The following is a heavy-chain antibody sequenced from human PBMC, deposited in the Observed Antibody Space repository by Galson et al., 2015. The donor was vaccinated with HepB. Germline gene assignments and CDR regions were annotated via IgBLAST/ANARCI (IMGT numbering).Heavy chain of an antibody. J-gene: IGHJ6*02. CDR2: ISGSGGST. Sequence: SLRLSCAASGFTFSSYAMSWVRQAPGKGLEWVSAISGSGGSTYYADSVKGRFTISRDNSKNTLYLQMNSLRAEDTAVYYCAKVDCSSTSCSLGLVYYYYGMDDWGQGTLVTVSS. V-gene: IGHV3-23*01. D-gene: IGHD2-2*01. CDR3: AKVDCSSTSCSLGLVYYYYGMDD. CDR1: GFTFSSYA.